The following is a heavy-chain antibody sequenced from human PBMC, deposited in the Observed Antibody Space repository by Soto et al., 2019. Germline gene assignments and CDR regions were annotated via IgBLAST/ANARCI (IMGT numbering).Heavy chain of an antibody. CDR2: IYWDDEK. CDR3: AQRHGYSAITPNWFDP. Sequence: QITLKESGPTLVKPTQTLTLTCTFSGFSLSTSGVGVGWIRQPPGKALDWVALIYWDDEKRYSPSLNSRLTITKDNSKIQVVLTMSNMDPADTATYYCAQRHGYSAITPNWFDPWGQGTLVTVSS. J-gene: IGHJ5*02. CDR1: GFSLSTSGVG. D-gene: IGHD1-26*01. V-gene: IGHV2-5*02.